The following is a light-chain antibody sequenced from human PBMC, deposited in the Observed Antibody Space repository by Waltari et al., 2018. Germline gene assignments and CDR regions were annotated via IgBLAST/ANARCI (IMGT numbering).Light chain of an antibody. CDR2: RAS. CDR1: QSVFYSSKNKNY. Sequence: DIVMTQSPDSLAGSLGERAPIHCKASQSVFYSSKNKNYLAWYQQKPGQAPKLLIYRASTRESGVPDRFSGSGSGTDFTLTISSLQAEDVAVYYCQQYYGNPRTFGQGTKLEIK. J-gene: IGKJ2*01. V-gene: IGKV4-1*01. CDR3: QQYYGNPRT.